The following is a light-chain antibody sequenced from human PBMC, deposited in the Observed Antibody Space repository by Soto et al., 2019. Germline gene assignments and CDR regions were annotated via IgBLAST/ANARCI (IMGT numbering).Light chain of an antibody. CDR3: QQYNTWPPIT. Sequence: EIGLTQSPATLSLSPWERATLSCMASQSVSSYLAWYQQKPGQAPRLLIYGASTRATGIPARFSGSGSGTEFTLTISSLQSEDFAVYYCQQYNTWPPITFGQGTRLEIK. CDR2: GAS. V-gene: IGKV3-15*01. J-gene: IGKJ5*01. CDR1: QSVSSY.